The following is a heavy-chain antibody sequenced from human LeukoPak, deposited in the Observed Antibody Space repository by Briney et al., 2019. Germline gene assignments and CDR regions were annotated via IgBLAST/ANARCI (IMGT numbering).Heavy chain of an antibody. CDR1: GGSISSYY. Sequence: SETLTLTCTVSGGSISSYYWSWIRQPPGKGLEWIGYIFYTGSTNYNPSLKSRVTISVDTSKSQFSLKLSSVTAADTAMYYCARHASGYTYFDYWGHGTLVTVSS. CDR3: ARHASGYTYFDY. CDR2: IFYTGST. D-gene: IGHD5-12*01. V-gene: IGHV4-59*08. J-gene: IGHJ4*01.